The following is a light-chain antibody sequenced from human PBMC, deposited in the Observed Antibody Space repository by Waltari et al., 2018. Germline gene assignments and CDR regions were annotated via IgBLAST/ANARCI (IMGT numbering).Light chain of an antibody. J-gene: IGLJ3*02. V-gene: IGLV1-47*01. CDR2: RNN. Sequence: QSVVTQPPSASGTPRQRVTIPCSGRGSNIGANYVYRYQQLPGPAPKLLIYRNNQRPSGVPDRFSGSKSGTSASLAISGLRSEDEADYYCAAWDDSLSGPVFGGGTKLTVL. CDR3: AAWDDSLSGPV. CDR1: GSNIGANY.